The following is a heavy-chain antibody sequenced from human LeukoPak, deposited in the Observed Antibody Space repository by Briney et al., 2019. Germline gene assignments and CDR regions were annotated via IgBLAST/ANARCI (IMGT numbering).Heavy chain of an antibody. V-gene: IGHV3-30*04. D-gene: IGHD2-21*02. CDR1: GFTFSSYA. CDR2: ISYDGSNK. J-gene: IGHJ4*02. Sequence: GGSLRLSCAASGFTFSSYAMHWVRQAPGKGLEWVAVISYDGSNKYYADSVKGRFTISRDNSKNTLHLQMNSLRPEDTAVYYCARDLQTDCYYINYWGQGTLVTVSS. CDR3: ARDLQTDCYYINY.